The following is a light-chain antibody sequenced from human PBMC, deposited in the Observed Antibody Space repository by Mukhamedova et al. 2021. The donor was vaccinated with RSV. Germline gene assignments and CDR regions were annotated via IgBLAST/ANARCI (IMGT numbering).Light chain of an antibody. V-gene: IGLV2-14*01. Sequence: NRPSGVSDRFSGSKSDSTASLTISGLQAEDEADYYCSSYTSGTTLFGGGTKLAVL. J-gene: IGLJ2*01. CDR3: SSYTSGTTL.